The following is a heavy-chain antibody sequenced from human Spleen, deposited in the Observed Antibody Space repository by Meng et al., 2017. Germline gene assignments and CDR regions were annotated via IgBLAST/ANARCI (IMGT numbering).Heavy chain of an antibody. CDR2: IRNKRYGGTT. CDR1: GFDFGDSS. V-gene: IGHV3-49*03. J-gene: IGHJ4*02. CDR3: TRFTYYYDSSGPFDL. Sequence: GGSLRLSCTASGFDFGDSSMSWFRQPPGKRLEWVGFIRNKRYGGTTEYAASVKGRFTVSRDDSKSIAYLQMISLKTEDTAVYYCTRFTYYYDSSGPFDLWGQGTLVTVSS. D-gene: IGHD3-22*01.